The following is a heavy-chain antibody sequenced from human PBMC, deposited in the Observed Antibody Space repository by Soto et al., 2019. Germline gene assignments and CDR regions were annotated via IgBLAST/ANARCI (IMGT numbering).Heavy chain of an antibody. CDR3: ARGQEYLGAFDI. Sequence: ASVKVSRKSSGYTFISYEITWVRKATGQGLEWMGWMNPNSGNTGYAQKFQGRVTMTRNTSISTAYMELSSLRSEDTAVYYCARGQEYLGAFDIWGQGTTVTVSS. J-gene: IGHJ3*02. CDR1: GYTFISYE. V-gene: IGHV1-8*02. CDR2: MNPNSGNT.